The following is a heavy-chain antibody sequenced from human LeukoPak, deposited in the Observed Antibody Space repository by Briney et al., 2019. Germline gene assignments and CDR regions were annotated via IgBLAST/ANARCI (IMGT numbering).Heavy chain of an antibody. J-gene: IGHJ4*02. CDR1: GFTVSSNY. D-gene: IGHD2-21*01. V-gene: IGHV3-53*01. Sequence: PGGSLRLPCAASGFTVSSNYMSRVRQAPGKGLEWVSVIYSGGSTYYADSVKGRFTISRDNSKNTLYLQMNSLRAEDTAVYYCARGSAYCGGDCYGYWGQGTLVTVSS. CDR3: ARGSAYCGGDCYGY. CDR2: IYSGGST.